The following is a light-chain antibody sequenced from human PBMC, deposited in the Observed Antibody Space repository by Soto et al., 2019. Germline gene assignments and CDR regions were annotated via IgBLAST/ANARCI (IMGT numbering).Light chain of an antibody. Sequence: EIVMTQSPATLSVSPGERATLSCRASLSVSSNLARYQQKPGHAPRLLIYGPSCRATCISARFSGSGSGTECTLTICSLQSEDFAVYYCQQYNNRPPYTFGQGTKLEIK. V-gene: IGKV3-15*01. CDR3: QQYNNRPPYT. CDR1: LSVSSN. J-gene: IGKJ2*01. CDR2: GPS.